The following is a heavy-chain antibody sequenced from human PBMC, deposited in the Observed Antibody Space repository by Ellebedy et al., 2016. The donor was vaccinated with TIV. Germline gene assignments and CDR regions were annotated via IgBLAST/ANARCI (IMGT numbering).Heavy chain of an antibody. D-gene: IGHD3-10*01. CDR3: AKKYYYGSGSYYDVLDY. Sequence: SETLSLTXAISGDSVSSNSAAWNWIRQSPSRGLEWLGRTYFRSKWYHDYAVSVKGRLSISPDTSKNQFSLQLNSLTPEDTAVYYCAKKYYYGSGSYYDVLDYWGQGTLVTVSS. V-gene: IGHV6-1*01. CDR2: TYFRSKWYH. CDR1: GDSVSSNSAA. J-gene: IGHJ4*02.